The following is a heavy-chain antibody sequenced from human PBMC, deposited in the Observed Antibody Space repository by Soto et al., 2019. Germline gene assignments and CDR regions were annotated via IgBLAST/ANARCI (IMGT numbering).Heavy chain of an antibody. CDR3: ARRHLAVAVSHWFDP. J-gene: IGHJ5*02. CDR1: GLSITDSEMG. V-gene: IGHV2-26*01. Sequence: QVTLKESGPVLVKPTETLTLRCTVSGLSITDSEMGVSWIRQPPGQPLEWLAHIDSSCEKSYRTFLKSRLAISKDTSKSQIVLTMTNMDPADTATYYCARRHLAVAVSHWFDPWGQGIPVTVSS. CDR2: IDSSCEK. D-gene: IGHD6-19*01.